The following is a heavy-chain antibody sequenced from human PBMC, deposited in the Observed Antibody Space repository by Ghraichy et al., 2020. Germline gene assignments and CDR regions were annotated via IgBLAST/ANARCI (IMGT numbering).Heavy chain of an antibody. Sequence: GRSLRLSCEASGFTFRTYDMNWVRRAPGKGLEWVSAITDNGGTTYDAESVKGRFTISRDNSKNTLFLQMNSLRGEDTAVYYCAKFARDWPNEYLQHWGQGALVTVSS. V-gene: IGHV3-23*01. J-gene: IGHJ1*01. CDR2: ITDNGGTT. CDR3: AKFARDWPNEYLQH. D-gene: IGHD3/OR15-3a*01. CDR1: GFTFRTYD.